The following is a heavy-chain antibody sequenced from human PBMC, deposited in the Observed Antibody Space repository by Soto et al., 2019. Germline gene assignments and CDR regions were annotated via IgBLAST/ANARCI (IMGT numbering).Heavy chain of an antibody. CDR1: GFTFSGSA. J-gene: IGHJ6*02. Sequence: GGSLTLSCAASGFTFSGSAMHWVRQASGKGLEWVGRIRSKANSYATAYAASVKGRFTISRDDSKNTAYLQMNSLKTEDTAVYYCTSPRLYCSSTSCYGDDYYYGMDVWGQGTTVTVSS. D-gene: IGHD2-2*01. CDR2: IRSKANSYAT. CDR3: TSPRLYCSSTSCYGDDYYYGMDV. V-gene: IGHV3-73*01.